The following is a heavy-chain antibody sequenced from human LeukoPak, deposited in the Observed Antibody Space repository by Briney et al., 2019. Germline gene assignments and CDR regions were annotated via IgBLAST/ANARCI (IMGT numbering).Heavy chain of an antibody. V-gene: IGHV3-7*01. CDR3: ARDKSATWGPDY. CDR1: GFSFSSYW. J-gene: IGHJ4*02. Sequence: GGSLRLSCAAPGFSFSSYWMTWVRQAPGKGLEWVAYIQRDGSDDYYVDSVKGRFTISRDNAKNSLYLQMNSLKAEDTAVYYCARDKSATWGPDYWGQGTLVTVSS. CDR2: IQRDGSDD. D-gene: IGHD2-15*01.